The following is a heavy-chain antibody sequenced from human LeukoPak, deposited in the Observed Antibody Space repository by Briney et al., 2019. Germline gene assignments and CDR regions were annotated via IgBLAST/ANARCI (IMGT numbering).Heavy chain of an antibody. J-gene: IGHJ2*01. CDR1: GYSISTGYY. CDR3: ARQYSDILTGYHRGELYWYFDL. CDR2: IYSSGST. D-gene: IGHD3-9*01. V-gene: IGHV4-38-2*02. Sequence: SETLSLTCTVSGYSISTGYYWDWIRQPAGKGLEWIGRIYSSGSTNYNPSLKSRVTISLDTSKNQFSLKLSSVTAADTAVYYCARQYSDILTGYHRGELYWYFDLWGRGTLVTVSS.